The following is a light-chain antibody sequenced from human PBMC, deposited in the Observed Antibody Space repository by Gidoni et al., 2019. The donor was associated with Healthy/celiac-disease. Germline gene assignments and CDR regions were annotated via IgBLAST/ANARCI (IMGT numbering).Light chain of an antibody. CDR1: SSNIGNNY. CDR2: DNN. Sequence: QSELTQPPSVSAAPGQKVTISCSGSSSNIGNNYVSWYQQLPGTAPKLLIYDNNKRPSGIPDRFSGSKSGTSATLGITGLQTGDEADYYCGTWDSSLSAGKFGGGTKLTVL. CDR3: GTWDSSLSAGK. J-gene: IGLJ2*01. V-gene: IGLV1-51*01.